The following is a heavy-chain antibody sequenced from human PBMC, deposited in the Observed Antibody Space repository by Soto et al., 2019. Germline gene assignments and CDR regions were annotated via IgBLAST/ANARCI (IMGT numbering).Heavy chain of an antibody. D-gene: IGHD3-10*01. Sequence: PGESLKISCKGSGYSFTSYWISWVRQMPGKGLEWMGRIDPSDSYTNYSPSFQGHVTISADKSISTAYLQWSSLKASDTAMYYCARQVFLESGEVDYGMDVWGQGTTVTVSS. J-gene: IGHJ6*02. CDR2: IDPSDSYT. CDR3: ARQVFLESGEVDYGMDV. V-gene: IGHV5-10-1*01. CDR1: GYSFTSYW.